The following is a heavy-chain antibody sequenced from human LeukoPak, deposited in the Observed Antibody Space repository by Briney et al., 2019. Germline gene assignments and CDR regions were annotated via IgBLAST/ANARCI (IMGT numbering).Heavy chain of an antibody. CDR3: ARGGYCSGGSCYYDAFDI. J-gene: IGHJ3*02. Sequence: PSETLSLTCAVYGESFSGYYWSWIRQPPGKGLEWIGEINHSGSTNYNPSLKSRVTISVDTSKNQFSLKLSSVTAADTAVYYCARGGYCSGGSCYYDAFDIWGQGTMVTVS. CDR1: GESFSGYY. D-gene: IGHD2-15*01. V-gene: IGHV4-34*01. CDR2: INHSGST.